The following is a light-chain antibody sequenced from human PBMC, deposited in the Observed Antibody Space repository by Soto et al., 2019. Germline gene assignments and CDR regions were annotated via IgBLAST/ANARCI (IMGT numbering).Light chain of an antibody. J-gene: IGLJ1*01. CDR1: SSNIGSYF. Sequence: QSALTQPPSASGPPGQRVTISCSGSSSNIGSYFVYWYQHLPGTAPKLLIFRNNQRPSGVPDRFSGSKSGTSASLAISGLRSEDEADYYCAAWDDSLTGYVLGTGTKVTVL. CDR3: AAWDDSLTGYV. V-gene: IGLV1-47*01. CDR2: RNN.